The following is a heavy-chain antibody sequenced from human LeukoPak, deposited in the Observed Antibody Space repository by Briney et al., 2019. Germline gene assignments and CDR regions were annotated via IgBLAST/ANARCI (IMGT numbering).Heavy chain of an antibody. CDR1: GFTFSDYY. CDR2: ISSSGSYT. Sequence: GGSVRLSCAASGFTFSDYYMSWNRQAPGKGLEWVSFISSSGSYTMSGGSVKGRFPTSRDNAKNSLYLQMNSLRAEDTAIYYCARGSRVIDYWGPGTLGSVSS. CDR3: ARGSRVIDY. J-gene: IGHJ4*02. D-gene: IGHD2-15*01. V-gene: IGHV3-11*05.